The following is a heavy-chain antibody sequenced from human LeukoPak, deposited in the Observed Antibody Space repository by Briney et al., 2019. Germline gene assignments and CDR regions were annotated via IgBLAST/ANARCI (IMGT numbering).Heavy chain of an antibody. J-gene: IGHJ6*02. CDR2: IYSGGST. D-gene: IGHD6-19*01. CDR1: GFTVSSNY. V-gene: IGHV3-53*01. CDR3: ARDRSGWYYYGMDV. Sequence: GGSLRLSCAASGFTVSSNYMSWVRQAPGKGLEWVSVIYSGGSTYYADSVKGRFTISRDNSKNTLYLQMNSLRAEDTAVYYCARDRSGWYYYGMDVWGQGTTVTVSS.